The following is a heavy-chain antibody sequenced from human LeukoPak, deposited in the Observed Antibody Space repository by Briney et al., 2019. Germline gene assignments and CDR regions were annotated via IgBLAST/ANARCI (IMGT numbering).Heavy chain of an antibody. CDR2: INPSGGST. CDR1: GYTFTSYY. J-gene: IGHJ5*02. V-gene: IGHV1-46*03. Sequence: ASVKVSCKASGYTFTSYYMHWVRQAPGQGLEWMGIINPSGGSTSYAQKFQGRVTMTRDTSTSTVYMELSSLRSEDTAVYYCARALGTVTTYSSRPNWSDPWGQGTLVTVSS. CDR3: ARALGTVTTYSSRPNWSDP. D-gene: IGHD4-17*01.